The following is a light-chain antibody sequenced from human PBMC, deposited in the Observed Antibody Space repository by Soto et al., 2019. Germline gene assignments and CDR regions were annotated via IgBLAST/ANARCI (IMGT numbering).Light chain of an antibody. V-gene: IGKV1-39*01. CDR3: QQSYSTLALT. CDR1: QSISSY. CDR2: AAS. J-gene: IGKJ4*01. Sequence: DIQMPQSPSSLSASVGDRVTITCRASQSISSYLNWYQQKPGKAPKLLIYAASSLQSGVPSRFSGSGSGTDFPLTIISLQPEDFAAYYCQQSYSTLALTFGGGTKVEIK.